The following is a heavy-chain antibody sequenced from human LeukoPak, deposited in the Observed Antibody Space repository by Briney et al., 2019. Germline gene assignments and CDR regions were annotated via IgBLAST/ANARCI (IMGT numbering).Heavy chain of an antibody. CDR2: TYCRSKWYN. CDR3: ASLYDSSGYFDY. J-gene: IGHJ4*02. Sequence: SQTLSLTCAISGDSVSSNSAAWNWIRQSPSRGLEWLGRTYCRSKWYNDYAVSVKSRITINPDTSKNQFSLQLNSVTPEDTAVYYCASLYDSSGYFDYWGQGTLVTVSS. D-gene: IGHD3-22*01. CDR1: GDSVSSNSAA. V-gene: IGHV6-1*01.